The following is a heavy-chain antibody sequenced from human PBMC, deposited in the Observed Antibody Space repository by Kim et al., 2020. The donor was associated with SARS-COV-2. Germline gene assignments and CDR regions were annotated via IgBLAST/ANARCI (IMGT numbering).Heavy chain of an antibody. Sequence: NSTPAPKSRVTITVDTSKNQFSMKLSSVTAADTAVYYCARDGPSSGFDYWGQGTLVTVSS. D-gene: IGHD6-25*01. V-gene: IGHV4-59*01. J-gene: IGHJ4*02. CDR3: ARDGPSSGFDY.